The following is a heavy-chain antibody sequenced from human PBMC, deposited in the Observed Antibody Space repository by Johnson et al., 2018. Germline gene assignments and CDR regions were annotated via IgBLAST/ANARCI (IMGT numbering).Heavy chain of an antibody. CDR1: GFTFSHYG. CDR2: IWFDGTNK. Sequence: QEQLVESGGGVVQPGRSLRLSCAASGFTFSHYGMHWVRQAPGKGLEWLALIWFDGTNKYHADSVKGRFTISRDNSKNTLYLQMNSLRGEATAVYYCAREAEYSVEYFQYWGQGTLVTVSS. CDR3: AREAEYSVEYFQY. V-gene: IGHV3-33*01. D-gene: IGHD5/OR15-5a*01. J-gene: IGHJ1*01.